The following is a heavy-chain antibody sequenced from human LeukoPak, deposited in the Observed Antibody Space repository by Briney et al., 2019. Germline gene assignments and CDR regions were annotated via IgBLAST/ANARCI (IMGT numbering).Heavy chain of an antibody. CDR3: ATGNYYDSRGYYTFGH. CDR1: GFTFIKYW. V-gene: IGHV3-74*01. CDR2: INGDGTTT. Sequence: GGSLRLSCAASGFTFIKYWMHWVRQAPGKGLVWVSRINGDGTTTSYADSVKGGFTMSRDNVKNTLYLQMSGLRAEDTAVYYCATGNYYDSRGYYTFGHWGQGTLVTVSS. J-gene: IGHJ4*02. D-gene: IGHD3-22*01.